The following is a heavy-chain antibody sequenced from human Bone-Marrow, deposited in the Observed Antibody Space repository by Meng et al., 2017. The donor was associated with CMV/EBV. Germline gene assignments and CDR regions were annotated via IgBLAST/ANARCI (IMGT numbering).Heavy chain of an antibody. CDR3: ARAGGMDV. CDR1: GYTFTSYC. CDR2: ISAYNGNT. Sequence: ASVKVSCKASGYTFTSYCVHWVRQAPGQGLEWMGWISAYNGNTNYAQKFQGRVTMTRNTSISTAYMELSSLRSEDTAVYYCARAGGMDVWGQGTTVTVSS. J-gene: IGHJ6*02. V-gene: IGHV1-8*01.